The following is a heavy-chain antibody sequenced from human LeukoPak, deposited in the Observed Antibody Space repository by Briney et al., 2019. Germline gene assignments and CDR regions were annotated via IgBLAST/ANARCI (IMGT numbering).Heavy chain of an antibody. V-gene: IGHV3-15*01. J-gene: IGHJ4*02. CDR3: TTGYSSVDY. CDR1: GFTFSSYG. Sequence: GGSLRLSCAASGFTFSSYGMHWVRHAPGKGLEWVGRIKSKTDGGTTDYAAPVKGRFTISRDDSKNTLYLQMNSLKTEDTAVYYCTTGYSSVDYWGQGTLVTVSS. D-gene: IGHD5-18*01. CDR2: IKSKTDGGTT.